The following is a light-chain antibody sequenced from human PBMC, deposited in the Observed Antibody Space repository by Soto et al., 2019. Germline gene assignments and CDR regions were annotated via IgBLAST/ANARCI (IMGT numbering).Light chain of an antibody. J-gene: IGKJ2*01. CDR3: QQYYSNPYT. CDR2: WAS. CDR1: QSVLYSSNNKNY. V-gene: IGKV4-1*01. Sequence: DIVMTQSPDSLAVSLGERATINCKSSQSVLYSSNNKNYIAWYQQKPGQPPKLLIFWASTRESGVPDRFSGSGSGTDFTLTISSLQAEDVAVYYCQQYYSNPYTFGQGTELEIK.